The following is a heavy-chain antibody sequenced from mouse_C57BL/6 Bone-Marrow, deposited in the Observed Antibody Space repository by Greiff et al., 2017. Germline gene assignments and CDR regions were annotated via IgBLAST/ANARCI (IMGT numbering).Heavy chain of an antibody. D-gene: IGHD1-1*01. CDR2: ISSGGSYT. Sequence: DVHLVESGGDLVKPGGSLKLSCAASGFTFSSYGMSWVRQTPDKRLEWVATISSGGSYTYYPDSVKGRFTISRDNAKNTLYLQMSSVKSEDTAMYYCARHGITTVVAHDYWGQGTTLTVSS. CDR3: ARHGITTVVAHDY. V-gene: IGHV5-6*01. CDR1: GFTFSSYG. J-gene: IGHJ2*01.